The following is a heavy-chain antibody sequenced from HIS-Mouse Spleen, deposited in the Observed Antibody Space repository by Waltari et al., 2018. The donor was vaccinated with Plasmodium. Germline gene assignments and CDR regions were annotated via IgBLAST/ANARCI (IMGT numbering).Heavy chain of an antibody. V-gene: IGHV1-2*02. Sequence: QVQLVQSGAEVKKPGASVKVSCKASGYTFTGYYMHWVRQAPGQGLEWMGWINPNRGGTNYAQKFQGRVTMTRDTSISKTDMERSRRRSDDTAVDYCARVLGYKAAAGTFVEYFQHWGQGTLVTVSS. J-gene: IGHJ1*01. CDR3: ARVLGYKAAAGTFVEYFQH. D-gene: IGHD6-13*01. CDR2: INPNRGGT. CDR1: GYTFTGYY.